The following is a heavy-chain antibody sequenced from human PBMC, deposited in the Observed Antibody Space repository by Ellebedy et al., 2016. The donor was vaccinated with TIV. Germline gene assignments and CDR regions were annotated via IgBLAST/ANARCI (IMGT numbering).Heavy chain of an antibody. CDR1: GYILTELS. J-gene: IGHJ4*02. D-gene: IGHD3-22*01. CDR2: FDPEDGET. Sequence: ASVKVSXXVSGYILTELSMHWVRQAPGKGLEWMGGFDPEDGETIYAQKFQGRVTMTEDTSTDTAYMELSSLRSEDTAVYYCATGSRGPYYYDSSGYWDYWGQGTLVTVSS. CDR3: ATGSRGPYYYDSSGYWDY. V-gene: IGHV1-24*01.